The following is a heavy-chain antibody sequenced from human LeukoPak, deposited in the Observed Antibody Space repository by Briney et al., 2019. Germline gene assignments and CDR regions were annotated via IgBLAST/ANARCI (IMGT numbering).Heavy chain of an antibody. D-gene: IGHD1/OR15-1a*01. CDR1: GGTFSSYA. CDR2: IIPIFGTA. Sequence: SVKVSCKASGGTFSSYAISWVRQAPGQGLEWMGGIIPIFGTANYAQKFQGRVTITTDESTSTAYMELSSLRSEDTAVYYCARRITGTGRPHLVAFDIWGQGTMVTVSS. V-gene: IGHV1-69*05. J-gene: IGHJ3*02. CDR3: ARRITGTGRPHLVAFDI.